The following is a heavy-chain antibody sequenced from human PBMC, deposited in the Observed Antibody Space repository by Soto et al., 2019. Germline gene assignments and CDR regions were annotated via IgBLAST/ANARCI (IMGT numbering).Heavy chain of an antibody. D-gene: IGHD3-22*01. CDR3: AGLYHYDSSGYYDY. J-gene: IGHJ4*02. V-gene: IGHV1-46*01. CDR1: GNSFTTYY. CDR2: INPSGGRT. Sequence: ASVKVSCKASGNSFTTYYMHWVRQAPGQGLEWMGIINPSGGRTTYAQKFQGRVTMTRDASTSTFHMELSSLTSEDTAVYYCAGLYHYDSSGYYDYWGQGTLVTVSS.